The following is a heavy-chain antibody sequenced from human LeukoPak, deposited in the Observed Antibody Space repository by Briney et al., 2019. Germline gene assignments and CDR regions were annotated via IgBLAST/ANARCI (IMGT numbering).Heavy chain of an antibody. CDR3: ANHYGSGSYYGGYFDY. CDR1: GFTFSSYA. CDR2: ISGSGGST. J-gene: IGHJ4*02. D-gene: IGHD3-10*01. Sequence: GGSLRLSCAASGFTFSSYAMSWVRQAPGKGLEWVSAISGSGGSTYYADSVKGRFTISRDNSKNTLYLQMNSLRAEDTAVYYCANHYGSGSYYGGYFDYWGQGTLVTVSS. V-gene: IGHV3-23*01.